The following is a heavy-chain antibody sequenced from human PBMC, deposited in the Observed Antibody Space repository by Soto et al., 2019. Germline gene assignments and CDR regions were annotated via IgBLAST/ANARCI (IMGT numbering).Heavy chain of an antibody. D-gene: IGHD4-17*01. CDR1: GFTFSSYG. J-gene: IGHJ4*02. Sequence: PGGSLRLSCAASGFTFSSYGMHWVRQAPGKGLEWAALIWYDGSIKYYTDSVKGRFTISRDDSKNTLYLQMNSLRAEDTAVYYCARDPGTTNYYFDYWGQGTLVTVSS. CDR2: IWYDGSIK. V-gene: IGHV3-33*01. CDR3: ARDPGTTNYYFDY.